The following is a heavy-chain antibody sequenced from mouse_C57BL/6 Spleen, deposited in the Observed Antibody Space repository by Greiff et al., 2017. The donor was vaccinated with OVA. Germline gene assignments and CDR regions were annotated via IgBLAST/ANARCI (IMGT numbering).Heavy chain of an antibody. D-gene: IGHD3-2*02. CDR2: IWSGGST. V-gene: IGHV2-2*01. J-gene: IGHJ4*01. CDR1: GFSLTSYG. CDR3: ARQLRLRDMDY. Sequence: QVQLQQSGPGLVQPSQSLSITCTVSGFSLTSYGVHWVRQSPGKGLEWLGVIWSGGSTDYNAAFISRLSISKDNSKSQVFFKMNSLQADDTAIYYCARQLRLRDMDYWGQGTSVTVSS.